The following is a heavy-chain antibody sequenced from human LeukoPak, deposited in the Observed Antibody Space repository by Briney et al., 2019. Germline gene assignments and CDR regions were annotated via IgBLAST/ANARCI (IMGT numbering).Heavy chain of an antibody. D-gene: IGHD4-17*01. Sequence: PSETLSLTCTVSGVSISSYYWSWIRQPPGQGLEGIGYIYYSGRTNYNPSLNSRVTISVDTSKTQFSLKLSSVTAAATAVYYCARVTVTKSGDAFDSWGQRTMVTVPS. CDR1: GVSISSYY. J-gene: IGHJ3*02. CDR3: ARVTVTKSGDAFDS. CDR2: IYYSGRT. V-gene: IGHV4-59*01.